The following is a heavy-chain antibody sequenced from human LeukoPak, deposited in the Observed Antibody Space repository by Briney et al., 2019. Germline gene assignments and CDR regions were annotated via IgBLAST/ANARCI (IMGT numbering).Heavy chain of an antibody. Sequence: ASVKVSCKASGYTFTSYFMHWVRQAPGQGLEWMGIINPSGGSTSYAQKFQGRVTMTRDTSTSTVYMELSSLRSEDTAVYFCARPADSCNSGSCLEFYFDFWGQGALVTVSS. V-gene: IGHV1-46*01. CDR1: GYTFTSYF. D-gene: IGHD2-15*01. CDR3: ARPADSCNSGSCLEFYFDF. CDR2: INPSGGST. J-gene: IGHJ4*02.